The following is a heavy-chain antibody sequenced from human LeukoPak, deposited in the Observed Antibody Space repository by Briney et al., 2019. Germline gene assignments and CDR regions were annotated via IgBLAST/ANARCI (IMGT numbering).Heavy chain of an antibody. Sequence: SETLSLTCTVSGASISDSYSFWGWIRQPPGKGLEWIATVDYRGTTYYNTALKSRVTRSSDTSKNQFYPNLNSMTAADTAVYFCARRRAYNYFDPWGQGTLVTVSS. CDR3: ARRRAYNYFDP. J-gene: IGHJ5*02. CDR2: VDYRGTT. V-gene: IGHV4-39*01. CDR1: GASISDSYSF.